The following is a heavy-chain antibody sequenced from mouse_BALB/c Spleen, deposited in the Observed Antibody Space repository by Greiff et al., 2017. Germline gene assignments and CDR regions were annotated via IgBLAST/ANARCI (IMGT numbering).Heavy chain of an antibody. V-gene: IGHV5-6-5*01. CDR1: GFTFSSYA. CDR3: AREDYGSWFAY. CDR2: ISSGGST. Sequence: EVQLVESGGGLVKPGGSLKLSCAASGFTFSSYAMSWVRQTPEKRLEWVASISSGGSTYYPDSVKGRFTISRDNARNILYLQMSSLRSEDTAMYYCAREDYGSWFAYWGQGTLVTVSA. J-gene: IGHJ3*01. D-gene: IGHD1-2*01.